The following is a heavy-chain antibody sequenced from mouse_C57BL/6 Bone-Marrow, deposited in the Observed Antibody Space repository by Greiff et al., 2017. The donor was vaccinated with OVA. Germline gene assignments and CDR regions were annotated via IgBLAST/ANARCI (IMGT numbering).Heavy chain of an antibody. J-gene: IGHJ2*01. V-gene: IGHV2-2*01. CDR3: ARGGYYGSREEGGYYFDY. D-gene: IGHD1-1*01. CDR1: GFSLTSYG. Sequence: QVHVKQSGPGLVQPSQSLSITCTVSGFSLTSYGVHWVRQSPGKGLEWLGVIWSGGSTDYNAAFISRLSISKDNSKSQVFFKMNSLQADDTDIYYCARGGYYGSREEGGYYFDYWGQGTTLTVSS. CDR2: IWSGGST.